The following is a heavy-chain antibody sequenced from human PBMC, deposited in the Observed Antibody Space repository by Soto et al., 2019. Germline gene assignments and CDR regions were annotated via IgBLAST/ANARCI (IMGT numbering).Heavy chain of an antibody. CDR3: ARDMSILTGSTSFDY. D-gene: IGHD3-9*01. CDR2: ISSSSSYT. CDR1: GFTFSDYY. V-gene: IGHV3-11*06. Sequence: QVQLVESGGGLVKPGGSLRLSCAASGFTFSDYYMSWIRQAPGKGLEWVSYISSSSSYTNYADSVKGRFTISGDNAKNSLYLQMNSLRAEDTAVYYCARDMSILTGSTSFDYWGQGTLVTVSS. J-gene: IGHJ4*02.